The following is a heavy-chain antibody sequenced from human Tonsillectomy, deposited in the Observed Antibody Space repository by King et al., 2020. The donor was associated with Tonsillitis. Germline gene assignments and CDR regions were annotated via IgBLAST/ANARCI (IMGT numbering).Heavy chain of an antibody. CDR3: ARDYSNRYNWFDP. CDR1: GGSFSGYY. D-gene: IGHD4-11*01. Sequence: QVQLQQWGAGLLKPSETLSLTCAVYGGSFSGYYWSWIRQPPGKGLEWIGEINYSGSTTYNPSLKSRVTISVDTSKNQFSLKLSSVTAADTAVYYCARDYSNRYNWFDPWGQGALVTVSS. J-gene: IGHJ5*02. V-gene: IGHV4-34*01. CDR2: INYSGST.